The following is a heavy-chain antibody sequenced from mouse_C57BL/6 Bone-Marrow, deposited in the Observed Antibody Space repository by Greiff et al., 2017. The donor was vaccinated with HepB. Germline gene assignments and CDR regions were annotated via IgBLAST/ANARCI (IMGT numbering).Heavy chain of an antibody. Sequence: VQLQQPGTELVKPGASVKLSCKASGYTFTSYWMHWVKQRPGQGLEWIGEIYPRSGNTYYNEKFKGKATLTADKSSSTAYMELRSLTSEDSAVYFCARPPFAYWGQGTLVTVSA. CDR2: IYPRSGNT. V-gene: IGHV1-53*01. CDR3: ARPPFAY. J-gene: IGHJ3*01. CDR1: GYTFTSYW.